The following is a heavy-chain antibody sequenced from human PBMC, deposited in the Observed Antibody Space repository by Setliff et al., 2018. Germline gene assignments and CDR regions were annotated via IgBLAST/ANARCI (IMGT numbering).Heavy chain of an antibody. Sequence: ASVKVSCKASGGTFSSYGISWVRQAPGQGLEWMGWMNPNSGNTGYAQKLQGRVTMTTDTSTSTAYMELRSLRSDDTAVYYCARDLDYQYYYETSGRDAFDIWGQGTMVTVSS. CDR3: ARDLDYQYYYETSGRDAFDI. CDR2: MNPNSGNT. V-gene: IGHV1-18*01. D-gene: IGHD3-22*01. CDR1: GGTFSSYG. J-gene: IGHJ3*02.